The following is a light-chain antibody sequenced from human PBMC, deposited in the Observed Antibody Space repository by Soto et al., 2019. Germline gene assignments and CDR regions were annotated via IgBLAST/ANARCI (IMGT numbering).Light chain of an antibody. CDR3: QQYNTWPPYT. Sequence: ERALTQSQGTQTLSPGERATLSGRASQSVSSSYLAWYQQKPGQAPRPLIYGASTRATGIPPRFSGSGSGTEFTLTISSLQSEDFAVYYCQQYNTWPPYTFGQGTKVDIK. CDR2: GAS. V-gene: IGKV3-15*01. J-gene: IGKJ2*01. CDR1: QSVSSSY.